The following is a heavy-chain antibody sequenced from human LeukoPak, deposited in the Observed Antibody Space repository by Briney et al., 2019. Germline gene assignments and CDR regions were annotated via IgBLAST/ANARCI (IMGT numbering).Heavy chain of an antibody. CDR2: IYTSGGT. J-gene: IGHJ4*02. Sequence: PSETLSRTCTDYGGCISSYYWGWIRRHAGKGLEWIGSIYTSGGTNSNPSLESRVTMLVDKSKNQFSLKLTSMAAADTAVYYCAREGWYCSSTSCYFDYWGQGTRVTVSS. CDR3: AREGWYCSSTSCYFDY. CDR1: GGCISSYY. V-gene: IGHV4-4*07. D-gene: IGHD2-2*01.